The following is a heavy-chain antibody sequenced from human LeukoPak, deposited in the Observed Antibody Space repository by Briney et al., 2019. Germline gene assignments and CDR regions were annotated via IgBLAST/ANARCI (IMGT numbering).Heavy chain of an antibody. CDR1: VYTFTSYG. V-gene: IGHV1-18*01. CDR3: ARVKGIFGVVNDFDY. J-gene: IGHJ4*02. D-gene: IGHD3-3*01. Sequence: ASVKVSCKASVYTFTSYGISWVRQAPGQGLEWMGWISAYNGNTNYAQKLQGRVTMTTDTSTSAAYMELRSLRSDDTAVYYCARVKGIFGVVNDFDYWGQGTLVTVSS. CDR2: ISAYNGNT.